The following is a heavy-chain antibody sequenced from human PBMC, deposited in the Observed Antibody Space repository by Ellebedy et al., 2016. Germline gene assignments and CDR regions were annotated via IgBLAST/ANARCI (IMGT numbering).Heavy chain of an antibody. J-gene: IGHJ6*02. V-gene: IGHV3-23*01. CDR2: ISGSGGST. D-gene: IGHD2-15*01. CDR1: GFTFSSYA. Sequence: ETLSLTCAASGFTFSSYAMSWVRQAPGKGLEWVSAISGSGGSTYYADSVKGRFTISRDNSKNTLYLQMNSLRAEDTAVYYCAKVVDYGMDVWGQGTTVTVSS. CDR3: AKVVDYGMDV.